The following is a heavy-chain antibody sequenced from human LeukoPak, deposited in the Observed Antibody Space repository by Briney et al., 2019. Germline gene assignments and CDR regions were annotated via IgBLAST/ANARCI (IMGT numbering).Heavy chain of an antibody. CDR2: IIPIFGTA. Sequence: SVKVSCKASGGTFSSYAISWVRQAPGQGLEWMGGIIPIFGTANYAQKFQGRVTITADESTSTAYMELSSLRSEDTAVYYCARLVVVTATELTDYYYYGMDVWGQGTTVTVSS. CDR1: GGTFSSYA. V-gene: IGHV1-69*13. CDR3: ARLVVVTATELTDYYYYGMDV. J-gene: IGHJ6*02. D-gene: IGHD2-21*02.